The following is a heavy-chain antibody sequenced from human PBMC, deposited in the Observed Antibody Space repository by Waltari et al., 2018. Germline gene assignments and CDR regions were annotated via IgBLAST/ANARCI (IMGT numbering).Heavy chain of an antibody. CDR1: GNTFSGYF. J-gene: IGHJ4*02. V-gene: IGHV1-2*02. CDR3: ARDPPRSFGGYDS. CDR2: IEAKSGGT. Sequence: QVQLVQSGSEVKQPGASVKVCCKAPGNTFSGYFFQWERQAPGQGVEWMGWIEAKSGGTSYAQQCQGRVTLTRDTAITTAYMDLSSLTSDDTAIYYCARDPPRSFGGYDSWGQGTLVTVSS. D-gene: IGHD5-12*01.